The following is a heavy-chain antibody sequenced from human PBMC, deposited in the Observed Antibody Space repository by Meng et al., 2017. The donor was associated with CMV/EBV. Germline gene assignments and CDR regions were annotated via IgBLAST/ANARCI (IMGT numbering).Heavy chain of an antibody. Sequence: GESLKISCAASGFTFSSYSMNWVRQAPGKGLEWVSSISSSSSYIYYADSVKGRSTISRDNAKNSLYLQMNSLRAEDTAVYYCARLGGDIVLMNAWGQGTLVTVSS. V-gene: IGHV3-21*01. D-gene: IGHD2-8*01. CDR3: ARLGGDIVLMNA. CDR1: GFTFSSYS. CDR2: ISSSSSYI. J-gene: IGHJ5*02.